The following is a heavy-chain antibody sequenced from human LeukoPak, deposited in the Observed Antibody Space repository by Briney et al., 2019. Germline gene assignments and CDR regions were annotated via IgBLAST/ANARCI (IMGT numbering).Heavy chain of an antibody. CDR2: IYHSGGT. Sequence: PSETLSLTCTVSGGSISSGGYYWSWIRQPPGKGLEWIGYIYHSGGTYYNPSLKSRVTISVDRSKNQFSLKLSSVTAADTAVYYCARVFGVELRGDAGYFDYWGQGTLVTVSS. V-gene: IGHV4-30-2*01. J-gene: IGHJ4*02. CDR1: GGSISSGGYY. D-gene: IGHD1-7*01. CDR3: ARVFGVELRGDAGYFDY.